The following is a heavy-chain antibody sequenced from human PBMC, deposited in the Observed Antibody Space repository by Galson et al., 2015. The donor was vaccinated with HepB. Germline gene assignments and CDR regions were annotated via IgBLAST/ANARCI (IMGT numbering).Heavy chain of an antibody. D-gene: IGHD2-2*01. CDR2: ISYDGSNK. Sequence: SLRLSCAASGFTFSRYGMHWVRQAPGKGLEWVAVISYDGSNKYYADSVKGRFTISRDNSKNTLYLQMSSLRAEDTAVYYCAKDLAVVQAAIVWDYYYGMDVWGQGTTVTVSS. V-gene: IGHV3-30*18. J-gene: IGHJ6*02. CDR3: AKDLAVVQAAIVWDYYYGMDV. CDR1: GFTFSRYG.